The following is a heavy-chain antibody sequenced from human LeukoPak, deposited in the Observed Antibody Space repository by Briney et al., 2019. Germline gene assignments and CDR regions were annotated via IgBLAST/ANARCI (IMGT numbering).Heavy chain of an antibody. CDR3: ARGDVRGNTYRFLVDY. V-gene: IGHV3-30-3*01. CDR2: LSFGGNTK. D-gene: IGHD4-11*01. CDR1: GFTFSAYV. J-gene: IGHJ4*02. Sequence: PGTSLRLSCAASGFTFSAYVMHWVRQAPGKGLEWLAVLSFGGNTKYYADSVRGRFPISRDDSKNTLYLQMSSLRTDDTAVYYCARGDVRGNTYRFLVDYWGQGTLLTVSS.